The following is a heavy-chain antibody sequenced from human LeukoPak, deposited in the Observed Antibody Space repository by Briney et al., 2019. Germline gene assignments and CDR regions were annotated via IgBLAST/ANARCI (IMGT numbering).Heavy chain of an antibody. CDR3: ARVGPDSGSYHRRGYFDY. J-gene: IGHJ4*02. CDR2: ISGDGGST. V-gene: IGHV3-43*02. Sequence: GGSLRLSCAASGFTFDDYAMHWVRQAPGKGLEWVSLISGDGGSTYYADSVKGRFTISRDNSKNSLYLQMNSLRTEDTALYYCARVGPDSGSYHRRGYFDYWGQGTLVTVSS. CDR1: GFTFDDYA. D-gene: IGHD1-26*01.